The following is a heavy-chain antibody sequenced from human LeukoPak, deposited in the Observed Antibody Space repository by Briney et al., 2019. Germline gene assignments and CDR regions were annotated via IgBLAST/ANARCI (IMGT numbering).Heavy chain of an antibody. CDR1: GASISSYY. J-gene: IGHJ4*02. V-gene: IGHV4-4*07. CDR2: IYSSRS. D-gene: IGHD1-26*01. Sequence: PSETLSLTCTVSGASISSYYWNWIRQPAGKGLEWIGRIYSSRSIYNPSLKSRVTMSVDTSKNQFSLKLSSVTAADTAVYYCARAAGRDTTSGLDFDYWGQGILVTVSS. CDR3: ARAAGRDTTSGLDFDY.